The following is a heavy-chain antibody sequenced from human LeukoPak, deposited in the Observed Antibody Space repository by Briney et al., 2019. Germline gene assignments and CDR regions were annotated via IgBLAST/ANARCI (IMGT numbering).Heavy chain of an antibody. D-gene: IGHD6-13*01. CDR2: ISSSSSYI. CDR1: GFTFGSYS. Sequence: GGSLRLSCAASGFTFGSYSMNWVRQAPGKGLEWVSSISSSSSYIYYADSVKGRFTISGDNAKNSLYLQMNSLRAEDTAVYYCARSFLSIAAAATDYWGQGTLVTVSS. J-gene: IGHJ4*02. V-gene: IGHV3-21*01. CDR3: ARSFLSIAAAATDY.